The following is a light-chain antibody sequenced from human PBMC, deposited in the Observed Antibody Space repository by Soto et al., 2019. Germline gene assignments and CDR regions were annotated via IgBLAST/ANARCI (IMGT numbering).Light chain of an antibody. CDR2: GAS. CDR3: QQYNNWPET. J-gene: IGKJ3*01. V-gene: IGKV3-15*01. CDR1: QSVSSN. Sequence: EIVMTQSPATLSVSPGERATLSCRASQSVSSNLAWYQQKPGQAPRLLIYGASTRATGIPARFGGSGSGTEFNLTISSLQSEDFAVYYCQQYNNWPETFGPGTKVDIK.